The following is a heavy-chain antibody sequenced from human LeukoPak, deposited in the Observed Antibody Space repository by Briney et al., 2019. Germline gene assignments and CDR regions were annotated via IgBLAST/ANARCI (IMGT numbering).Heavy chain of an antibody. CDR3: LHKNYDY. CDR1: GFTFTSYA. CDR2: ITSSGAYT. J-gene: IGHJ4*02. Sequence: GGSLRLSCAASGFTFTSYAMSWVRQAPGKGLEWVSAITSSGAYTLYADSVKGRLTISRDNAKNSVYLQMNSLRGEDTAVYYCLHKNYDYWGQGTLVTVSS. V-gene: IGHV3-23*01.